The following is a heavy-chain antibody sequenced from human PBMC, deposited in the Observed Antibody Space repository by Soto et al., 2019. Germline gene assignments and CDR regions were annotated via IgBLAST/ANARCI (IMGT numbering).Heavy chain of an antibody. CDR1: GFTFSSYG. D-gene: IGHD1-26*01. CDR2: ISYDGSNK. CDR3: AKEYSVVGATLSY. V-gene: IGHV3-30*18. Sequence: PGGSLRLSCAASGFTFSSYGMHWVRQAPGKGLEWVAVISYDGSNKYYADSVKGRFTISRDNSKNTLYLQMNSLRAEDTAVYYCAKEYSVVGATLSYWGQGTLVTVSS. J-gene: IGHJ4*02.